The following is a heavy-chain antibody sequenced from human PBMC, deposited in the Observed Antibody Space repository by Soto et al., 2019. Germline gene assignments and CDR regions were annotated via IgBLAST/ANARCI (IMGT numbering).Heavy chain of an antibody. J-gene: IGHJ4*02. CDR1: GGSISSYY. Sequence: SETLSLTCTVSGGSISSYYWSWIRQPPGKGLEWIGYMYNTGSTVYNPSLKSRVSISVDTSKNQFSLKLSSVTAADTALYYCARGQRVGFITACFDYWGQGTLVTVSS. CDR3: ARGQRVGFITACFDY. V-gene: IGHV4-59*12. D-gene: IGHD3-22*01. CDR2: MYNTGST.